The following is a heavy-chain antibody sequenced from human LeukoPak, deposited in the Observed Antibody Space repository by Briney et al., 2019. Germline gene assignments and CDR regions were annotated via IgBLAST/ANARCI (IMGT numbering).Heavy chain of an antibody. D-gene: IGHD4-17*01. CDR1: GGSISSGGYS. CDR3: ASSTTVTTPLTNYYYYGMDV. Sequence: SETLSLTCTVSGGSISSGGYSWSWIRQPPGKGLEWIGYIYHSGSTYYNPSLKSRVTISVDRSKNQFSLKLSSVTAADTAVYYCASSTTVTTPLTNYYYYGMDVWGQGTTVTVSS. V-gene: IGHV4-30-2*01. J-gene: IGHJ6*02. CDR2: IYHSGST.